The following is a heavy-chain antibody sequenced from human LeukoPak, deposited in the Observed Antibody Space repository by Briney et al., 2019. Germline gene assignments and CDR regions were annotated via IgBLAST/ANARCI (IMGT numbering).Heavy chain of an antibody. J-gene: IGHJ5*01. CDR3: AKDPETYSSRWFDS. Sequence: GGSLRLSCAASGFTVSSNYMSWVRQAPGKGLEWVSVIYSGGSTYYADSVKGRFTISRDNSKNTRYLHMNSLRVEDTAVYYCAKDPETYSSRWFDSWGQGTLVTVSS. CDR1: GFTVSSNY. V-gene: IGHV3-53*01. CDR2: IYSGGST. D-gene: IGHD2-21*01.